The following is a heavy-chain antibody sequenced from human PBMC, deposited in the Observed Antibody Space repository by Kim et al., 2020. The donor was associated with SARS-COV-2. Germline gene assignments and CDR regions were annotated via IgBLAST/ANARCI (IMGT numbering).Heavy chain of an antibody. J-gene: IGHJ4*02. CDR1: GFTFSSYA. CDR2: ISGSGGST. V-gene: IGHV3-23*01. Sequence: GGSLRLSCAASGFTFSSYAMSWVRQAPGKGLEWVSAISGSGGSTYYADSVKGRFTISRDNSKNTLYLQMNSLRAEDTAVYYCAKTPRAYYYDSSAGGAIFDYWGQGTLVTVSS. CDR3: AKTPRAYYYDSSAGGAIFDY. D-gene: IGHD3-22*01.